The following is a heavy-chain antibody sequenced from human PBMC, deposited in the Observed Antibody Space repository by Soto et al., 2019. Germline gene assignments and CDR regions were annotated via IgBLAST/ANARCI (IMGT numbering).Heavy chain of an antibody. V-gene: IGHV2-5*01. D-gene: IGHD3-3*01. J-gene: IGHJ4*02. CDR2: IYWNNRE. CDR3: AHTDSPPCFTDH. CDR1: GFSLDTTSVA. Sequence: QITLKESGPALLKPTQTLTLTCTFSGFSLDTTSVAVGWIRQPPGKALEWLALIYWNNREAYSPSLKTRLTVTKDTSKNQVVLTMTNMDPVDTATYYCAHTDSPPCFTDHWGQGILVTVSS.